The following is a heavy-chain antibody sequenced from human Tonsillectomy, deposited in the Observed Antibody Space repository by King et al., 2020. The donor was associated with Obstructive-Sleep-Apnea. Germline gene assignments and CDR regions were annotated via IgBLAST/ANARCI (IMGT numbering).Heavy chain of an antibody. D-gene: IGHD2-15*01. Sequence: QLVQSGAEVKKPGASVKVSCKASGGTFSSYAISWVRQAPGQGLEWMGGSIPIFGTANYAQKFQGRVPITADESTSTAYMELGSLRSEDTAVDYCASARLDIVVVVAATWYYGMDVWGQGTTVTVSS. J-gene: IGHJ6*02. CDR3: ASARLDIVVVVAATWYYGMDV. CDR2: SIPIFGTA. V-gene: IGHV1-69*01. CDR1: GGTFSSYA.